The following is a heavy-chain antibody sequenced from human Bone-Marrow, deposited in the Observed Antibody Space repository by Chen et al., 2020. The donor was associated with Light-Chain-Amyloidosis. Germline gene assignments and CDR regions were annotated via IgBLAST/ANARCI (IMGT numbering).Heavy chain of an antibody. CDR3: ARVALISVAAAGSWFDP. CDR1: GGSIRSISYY. J-gene: IGHJ5*02. V-gene: IGHV4-39*07. CDR2: IFYSGST. Sequence: QLQLQESGPGLVKPSETLSLTCTVSGGSIRSISYYWGWIRQPPGKGLEWIGSIFYSGSTHYNPSLKSRVTISVDTSKNQFSLKLTSVTAADTAVYYCARVALISVAAAGSWFDPWGQGTLVTVSS. D-gene: IGHD6-13*01.